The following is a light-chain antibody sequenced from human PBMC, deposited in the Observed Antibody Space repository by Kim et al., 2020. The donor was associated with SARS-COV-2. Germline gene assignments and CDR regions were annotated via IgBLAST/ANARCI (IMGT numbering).Light chain of an antibody. CDR1: QSLLYSNGYNY. J-gene: IGKJ2*01. CDR2: LGS. Sequence: DIVMTQSPLSLTVTPGEPASISCRSSQSLLYSNGYNYLDWYLQKPGQSPQLLIYLGSNRASGVPDRFSGSGTGTDFTLKISRVEAEDVGVYYCMQALQTPYTFGQGTKLEI. CDR3: MQALQTPYT. V-gene: IGKV2-28*01.